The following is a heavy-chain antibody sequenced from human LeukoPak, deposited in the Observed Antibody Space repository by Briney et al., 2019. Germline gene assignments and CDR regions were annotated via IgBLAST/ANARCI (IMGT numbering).Heavy chain of an antibody. J-gene: IGHJ6*03. V-gene: IGHV3-23*01. CDR3: ARGNPGKQTGRSPITYYYYMDV. CDR1: GFTFSSYA. CDR2: ISGSGGST. D-gene: IGHD3-10*01. Sequence: GGSLRLSRAASGFTFSSYAMSWVRQAPGKGLEWVSAISGSGGSTYYADSVKGRFTISRDNSKNTLYLQMNSLRAEDTAVYYCARGNPGKQTGRSPITYYYYMDVWGKGTTVTISS.